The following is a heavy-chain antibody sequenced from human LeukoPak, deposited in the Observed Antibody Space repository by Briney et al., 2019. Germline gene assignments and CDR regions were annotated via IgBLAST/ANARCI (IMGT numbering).Heavy chain of an antibody. CDR1: GFTVSSNY. J-gene: IGHJ6*03. Sequence: GGSQRLSCAASGFTVSSNYMSWVRQAPGKGLEWVSFTYSGGSTYFADSVKGRFTISRDNSKNTLYLQMKSLRAEDTAVYYCAKGGGYEAQYYYYYLDVWGKGTTVTISS. CDR3: AKGGGYEAQYYYYYLDV. V-gene: IGHV3-66*01. CDR2: TYSGGST. D-gene: IGHD5-12*01.